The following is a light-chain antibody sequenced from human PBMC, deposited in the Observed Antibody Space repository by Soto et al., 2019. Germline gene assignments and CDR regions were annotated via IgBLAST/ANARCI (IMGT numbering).Light chain of an antibody. Sequence: QSALTQPASVSGSPGQSITISCTGTSSDVGSYNLVSWYQQHPGKAPKLMIYEGSKRPSGVSNRFSGSKSGNTASLTISGLEAEEEADYYCCSYAGSSTYVVFGGGIKLTVL. CDR3: CSYAGSSTYVV. CDR1: SSDVGSYNL. CDR2: EGS. J-gene: IGLJ2*01. V-gene: IGLV2-23*01.